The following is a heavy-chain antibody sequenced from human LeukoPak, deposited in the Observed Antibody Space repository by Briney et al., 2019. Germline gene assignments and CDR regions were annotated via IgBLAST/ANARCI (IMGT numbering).Heavy chain of an antibody. Sequence: GGSLRLSCAASGFTFSSYSMNWVRQAPGKGLVWVPRINSDGSSTSYADSVKGRFTISRDNAKNSLYLQMNSLRAEDTAVYYCARVYEDSSSWYQGYYYYYYMDVWGKGTTVTISS. D-gene: IGHD6-13*01. J-gene: IGHJ6*03. V-gene: IGHV3-74*01. CDR3: ARVYEDSSSWYQGYYYYYYMDV. CDR1: GFTFSSYS. CDR2: INSDGSST.